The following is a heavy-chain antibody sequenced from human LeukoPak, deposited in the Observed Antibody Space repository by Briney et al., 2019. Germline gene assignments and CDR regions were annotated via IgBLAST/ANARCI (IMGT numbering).Heavy chain of an antibody. Sequence: GGSLRLSCAASGFTFSSYAMSWVRQAPGKGLEWVSAISGSGGSTYYADSVKGRFTISRDNSKNTLYLQMNSLRAEDTAVYYCAKEPLSYGSGSPYFDYWGQGTLVTVSS. V-gene: IGHV3-23*01. CDR2: ISGSGGST. CDR1: GFTFSSYA. CDR3: AKEPLSYGSGSPYFDY. D-gene: IGHD3-10*01. J-gene: IGHJ4*02.